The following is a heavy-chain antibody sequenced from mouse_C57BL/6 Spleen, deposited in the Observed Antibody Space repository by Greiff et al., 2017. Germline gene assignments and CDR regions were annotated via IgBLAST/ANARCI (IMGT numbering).Heavy chain of an antibody. D-gene: IGHD3-1*01. CDR2: IYPRSGNT. Sequence: QVQLQQSGAELARPGASVKLSCKASGYTFTSYGISWVKQRTGQGLEWIGEIYPRSGNTYYNEKFKGKATLTADKSSSTAYMELRSLTSEDSAVYFCARGGLRGNAMDYWGQGTSVTVSS. V-gene: IGHV1-81*01. CDR1: GYTFTSYG. CDR3: ARGGLRGNAMDY. J-gene: IGHJ4*01.